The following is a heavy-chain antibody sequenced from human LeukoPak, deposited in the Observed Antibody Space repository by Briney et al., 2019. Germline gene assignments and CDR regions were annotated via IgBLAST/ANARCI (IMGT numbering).Heavy chain of an antibody. Sequence: SQTLPLTFAISGYSVSSNSAAWNWTRQSPSRGLEWLGRTYYRSKWYNDYAVSVKSRITINPDTSKNQFSLQLNSVTPEDTAVYYCARAALRSEWGQGTLVTVSS. J-gene: IGHJ4*02. CDR1: GYSVSSNSAA. D-gene: IGHD2-2*01. V-gene: IGHV6-1*01. CDR3: ARAALRSE. CDR2: TYYRSKWYN.